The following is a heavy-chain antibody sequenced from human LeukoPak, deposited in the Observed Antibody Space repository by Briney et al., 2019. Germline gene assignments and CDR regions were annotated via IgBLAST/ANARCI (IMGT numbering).Heavy chain of an antibody. CDR1: GYSFTSYW. CDR3: ARRLGGVAVAGKGVYWFDP. D-gene: IGHD6-19*01. CDR2: IYPGDSDT. V-gene: IGHV5-51*01. Sequence: GESLKISCKGSGYSFTSYWIGWVRQMPGKGLEWMGIIYPGDSDTRYSPSFQGQVTISADKSISTAYLHWSSLKASDTAMYYCARRLGGVAVAGKGVYWFDPWGQGTLVTVSS. J-gene: IGHJ5*02.